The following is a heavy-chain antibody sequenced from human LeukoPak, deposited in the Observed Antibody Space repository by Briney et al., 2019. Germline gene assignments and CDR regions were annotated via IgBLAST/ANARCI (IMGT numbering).Heavy chain of an antibody. D-gene: IGHD6-6*01. Sequence: SETLSLTCAVYGGSFSGYYWSWIRQPPGKGLEWIGEVNHSGSTNYNPSLKSRVTISVDTSKNQFSLKLSSVTAADTAVYYCARAGGIAARGWFDPWGQGTLVTVSS. CDR3: ARAGGIAARGWFDP. V-gene: IGHV4-34*01. CDR1: GGSFSGYY. CDR2: VNHSGST. J-gene: IGHJ5*02.